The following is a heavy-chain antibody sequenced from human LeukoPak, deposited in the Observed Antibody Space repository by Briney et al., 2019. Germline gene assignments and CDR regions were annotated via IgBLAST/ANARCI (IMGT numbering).Heavy chain of an antibody. D-gene: IGHD1-14*01. CDR3: ASKTAGGTFDI. V-gene: IGHV4-4*07. Sequence: SETLSLTCTVSGASIRSSYWNWIRQPAGKGLEWIGIFYTSGSTNYNPSLKSRVTMSVGTSKNQFSLNLTSVTAADTAVYFCASKTAGGTFDIWGHGTMVTVSS. CDR1: GASIRSSY. CDR2: FYTSGST. J-gene: IGHJ3*02.